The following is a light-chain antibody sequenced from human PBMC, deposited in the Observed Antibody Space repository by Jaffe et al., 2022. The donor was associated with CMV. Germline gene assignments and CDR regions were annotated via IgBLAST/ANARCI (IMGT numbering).Light chain of an antibody. CDR1: QNIAMY. J-gene: IGKJ3*01. CDR3: QPTYNTFFT. V-gene: IGKV1-39*01. Sequence: DIQMTQSPSSLSAFVGDRVTITCRASQNIAMYLNWYQQKPGKAPQLLISAAGNLQSGVPSRFSGSGSGTQFTLSISSLQPEDYATYYCQPTYNTFFTFGPGTKVDIK. CDR2: AAG.